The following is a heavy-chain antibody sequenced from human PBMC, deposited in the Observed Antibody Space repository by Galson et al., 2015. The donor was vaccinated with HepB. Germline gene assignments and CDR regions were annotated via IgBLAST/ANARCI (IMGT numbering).Heavy chain of an antibody. CDR3: ARDRDYGDSVAWYFDL. CDR2: IYSDGST. D-gene: IGHD4-17*01. CDR1: GFPVSTNY. Sequence: SLRLSCAASGFPVSTNYMSWVRQAPGKGLEWVSLIYSDGSTYYADSVKGRFTISRDNSKNTLFLQMASLRAEDTALYFCARDRDYGDSVAWYFDLWGRGTRVIVSS. J-gene: IGHJ2*01. V-gene: IGHV3-66*01.